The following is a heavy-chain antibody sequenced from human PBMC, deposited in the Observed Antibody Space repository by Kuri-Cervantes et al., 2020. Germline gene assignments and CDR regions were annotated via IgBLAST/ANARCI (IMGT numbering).Heavy chain of an antibody. CDR1: GFTFSNAW. V-gene: IGHV3-15*01. D-gene: IGHD1-20*01. J-gene: IGHJ4*02. Sequence: GESLKISCAAPGFTFSNAWMRWVRQAPGKGLGWVGRIKSKTDGGTTDYAAPVKGRFTIPRDESKNTLYLQMNSLRAEDTAVYYCAKVRRVNYYFDYWGQGTLVTVSS. CDR3: AKVRRVNYYFDY. CDR2: IKSKTDGGTT.